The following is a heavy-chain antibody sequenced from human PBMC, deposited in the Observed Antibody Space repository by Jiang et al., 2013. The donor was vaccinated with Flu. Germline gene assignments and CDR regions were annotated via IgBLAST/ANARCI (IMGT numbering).Heavy chain of an antibody. CDR1: GGSISSYY. CDR2: IYYSGST. Sequence: LLKPSETLSLTCTVSGGSISSYYWSWIRQPPGKGLEWIGYIYYSGSTNYNPSLKSRVTISVDTSKNQFSLKLSSVTAADTAVYYCAKGSGRLYGDPLDYYYGMDVWGKGTTVTVS. V-gene: IGHV4-59*08. J-gene: IGHJ6*04. D-gene: IGHD4-17*01. CDR3: AKGSGRLYGDPLDYYYGMDV.